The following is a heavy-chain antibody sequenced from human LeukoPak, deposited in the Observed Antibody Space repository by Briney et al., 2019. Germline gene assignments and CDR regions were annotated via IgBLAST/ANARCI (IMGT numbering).Heavy chain of an antibody. J-gene: IGHJ6*02. CDR3: ARVPTYGDHTRVYYYYGMDV. Sequence: ASVKVSCKASGGTFSSYGISWVRQAPGQGLEWMGWISAYNGNTNYAQKLQGRVTMTTDTSTSTAYMELRSLRSDDTAVYYCARVPTYGDHTRVYYYYGMDVWGQGTTVTVSS. V-gene: IGHV1-18*01. D-gene: IGHD4-17*01. CDR1: GGTFSSYG. CDR2: ISAYNGNT.